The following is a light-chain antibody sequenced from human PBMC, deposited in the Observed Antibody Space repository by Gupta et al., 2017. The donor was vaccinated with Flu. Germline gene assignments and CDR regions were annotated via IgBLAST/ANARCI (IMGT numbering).Light chain of an antibody. Sequence: QSVLTQPPSVSEAPRQTVTISRSGSSSNIGNNAVNWYQQFPGKAPKLLIYYDDLLPSGVSDRFSGSKSGTSASLAISGLQSEDEADYYCATWDDSLNVYVFGTGTKVTVL. V-gene: IGLV1-36*01. J-gene: IGLJ1*01. CDR3: ATWDDSLNVYV. CDR1: SSNIGNNA. CDR2: YDD.